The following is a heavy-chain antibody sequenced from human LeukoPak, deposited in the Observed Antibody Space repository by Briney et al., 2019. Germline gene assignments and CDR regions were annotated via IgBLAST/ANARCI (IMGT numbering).Heavy chain of an antibody. J-gene: IGHJ4*02. V-gene: IGHV4-39*01. CDR1: GGSISSSSYY. D-gene: IGHD6-19*01. CDR2: IYYSGST. CDR3: ARHKSGWYYFDY. Sequence: PSETLSLTCTVSGGSISSSSYYWGWIRQPPGKGLEWIGSIYYSGSTYYNPSLKSRVTISVDTSRNQFSLKLSSVTATDTAVYYCARHKSGWYYFDYWGKGTLVTVSS.